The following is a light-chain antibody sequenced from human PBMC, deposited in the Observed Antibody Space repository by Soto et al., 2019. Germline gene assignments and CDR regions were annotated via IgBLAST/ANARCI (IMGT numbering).Light chain of an antibody. CDR3: QQYTNWPWT. J-gene: IGKJ1*01. V-gene: IGKV3-15*01. Sequence: EIVMTQSPATLSVSPGERATLSCRASQSVSSNLAWYQQKPGQAPRLLIYGASTRATGIPARFSGSGSGTEFTLTISSLQSEDFAVYYCQQYTNWPWTFGQGTKAEIK. CDR2: GAS. CDR1: QSVSSN.